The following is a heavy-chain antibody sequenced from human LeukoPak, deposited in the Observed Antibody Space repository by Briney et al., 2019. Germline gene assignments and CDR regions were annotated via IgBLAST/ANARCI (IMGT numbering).Heavy chain of an antibody. V-gene: IGHV3-53*04. Sequence: PGGSLRLSCAASGFTVSSNYMSWVRQAPGKGLEWVSVIYSGGSTYYADSVKGRFTISRHNSKNTLYLQMNSLRAEDTAVYYYARDRVQWPADWYFDLWGRGTLVTVSS. CDR3: ARDRVQWPADWYFDL. CDR2: IYSGGST. D-gene: IGHD1-26*01. J-gene: IGHJ2*01. CDR1: GFTVSSNY.